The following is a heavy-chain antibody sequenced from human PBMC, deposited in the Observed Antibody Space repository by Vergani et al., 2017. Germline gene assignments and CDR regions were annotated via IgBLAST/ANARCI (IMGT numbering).Heavy chain of an antibody. J-gene: IGHJ4*02. V-gene: IGHV1-46*03. Sequence: QVQVVQSGAEVKKSGVSVKVSCKTSGYIFSNDYMHWVRQAPGQGLEWMGIINPSGGHTNYAQKFQGRVTMTRDTSTSTVYMELSSVRSEDTARYYCGIGDYGILTGYRYWGQGTLVTVSA. D-gene: IGHD3-9*01. CDR2: INPSGGHT. CDR3: GIGDYGILTGYRY. CDR1: GYIFSNDY.